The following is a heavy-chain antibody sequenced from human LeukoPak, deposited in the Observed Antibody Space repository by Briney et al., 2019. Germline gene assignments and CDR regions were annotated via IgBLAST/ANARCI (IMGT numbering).Heavy chain of an antibody. CDR2: IWYDGDKK. CDR3: ARGSSSHWYLFDY. V-gene: IGHV3-33*01. CDR1: GFTFSSYA. Sequence: GRPLRLSCAPSGFTFSSYAMHWVRQPPGKGPEWVAVIWYDGDKKYYADSVKGRFTISRDNSKNTLYLQMNSPRAEDTAVYYCARGSSSHWYLFDYWGQGTLVTVSS. J-gene: IGHJ4*02. D-gene: IGHD2-2*01.